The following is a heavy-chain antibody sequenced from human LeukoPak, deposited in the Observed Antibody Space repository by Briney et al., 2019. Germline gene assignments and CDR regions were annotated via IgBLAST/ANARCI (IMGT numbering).Heavy chain of an antibody. Sequence: EASVKVSCKASGYTFTSYGISWVRQAPGQGLEWMGWISAYNGNTNYAQKLQGRVTMTTDTSTSTAYMELRSLRSDDTAVYYCARDRIAARPTDAFDIWGQGTMVTVSS. CDR3: ARDRIAARPTDAFDI. CDR1: GYTFTSYG. V-gene: IGHV1-18*01. CDR2: ISAYNGNT. J-gene: IGHJ3*02. D-gene: IGHD6-6*01.